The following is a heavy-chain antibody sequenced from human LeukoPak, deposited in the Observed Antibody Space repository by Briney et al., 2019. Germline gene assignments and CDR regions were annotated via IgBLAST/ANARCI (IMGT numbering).Heavy chain of an antibody. V-gene: IGHV7-4-1*02. D-gene: IGHD3-10*01. Sequence: ASVRVSCKASGYPFSAHFLNRVRQAPGQGLEWMGNIDTTTGNPRYAQDFTGRFVFSLDTSVSTAYLQITSLKADDTAAYYCVRGTPTPGMDYWGQGTQVTVSS. CDR1: GYPFSAHF. J-gene: IGHJ4*02. CDR3: VRGTPTPGMDY. CDR2: IDTTTGNP.